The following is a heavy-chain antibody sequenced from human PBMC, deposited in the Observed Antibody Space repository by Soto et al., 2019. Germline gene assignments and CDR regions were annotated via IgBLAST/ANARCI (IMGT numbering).Heavy chain of an antibody. CDR3: ARRVTMVRGVIITWDYFDY. CDR1: GGSISSGGYY. J-gene: IGHJ4*02. V-gene: IGHV4-31*03. CDR2: IYYSGST. Sequence: SETLSLTCTVSGGSISSGGYYWICNRQHPGKGWEWIGYIYYSGSTYYKPSPKSRVTTSVDSSKNQFSLKLLSVAAADTAVYYRARRVTMVRGVIITWDYFDYWGQGTLVTVSS. D-gene: IGHD3-10*01.